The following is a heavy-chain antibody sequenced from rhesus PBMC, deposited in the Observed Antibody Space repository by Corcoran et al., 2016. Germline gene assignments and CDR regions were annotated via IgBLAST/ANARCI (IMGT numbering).Heavy chain of an antibody. D-gene: IGHD1-20*01. CDR3: ARAGTTSLDV. Sequence: QVQLQESGPGLVTPSETLSLTCAVSVGSISSGYGWSWIRQPPGKGLEWIGHIYGSIGSTYYNPSLKSRVTISKDTSKNQFSLKLSSVTAADTAVYYCARAGTTSLDVWGRGVLVTVSS. J-gene: IGHJ5-2*02. V-gene: IGHV4S7*01. CDR2: IYGSIGST. CDR1: VGSISSGYG.